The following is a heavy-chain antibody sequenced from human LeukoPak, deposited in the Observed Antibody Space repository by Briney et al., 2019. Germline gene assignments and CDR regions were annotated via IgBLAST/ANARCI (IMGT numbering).Heavy chain of an antibody. J-gene: IGHJ4*02. D-gene: IGHD5-24*01. CDR2: IYHSGTT. Sequence: SETLSLTCAVSGVAISRGGYAWNWIRQPPGKGLEWIAYIYHSGTTYYNPSLKSRATISVDTSKNQFSLKLSSVTAADTAVYYCARVGVEMATIYYFDDWGQGTLVTVSS. CDR3: ARVGVEMATIYYFDD. V-gene: IGHV4-30-4*07. CDR1: GVAISRGGYA.